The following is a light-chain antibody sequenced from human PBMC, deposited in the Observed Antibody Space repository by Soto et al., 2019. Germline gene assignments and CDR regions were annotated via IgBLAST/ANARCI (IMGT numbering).Light chain of an antibody. V-gene: IGKV3-11*01. CDR1: QRVSSY. Sequence: EIVLTQSPATLSLSPGERATLSCRASQRVSSYLAWYQQKPGQAPRLLIYDASNRATGIPARFSGSGSGTDFTLTISSLEPEDFAVYYCQQRSNWPPLPFGGGTTVEIK. CDR3: QQRSNWPPLP. CDR2: DAS. J-gene: IGKJ4*01.